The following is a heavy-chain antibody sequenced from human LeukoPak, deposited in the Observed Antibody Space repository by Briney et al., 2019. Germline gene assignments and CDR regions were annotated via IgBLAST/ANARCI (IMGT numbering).Heavy chain of an antibody. D-gene: IGHD5-18*01. CDR1: GGSISSYY. CDR3: ARADGYGYGNWFDP. CDR2: IYCSGST. V-gene: IGHV4-59*01. Sequence: SETLSLTCTVSGGSISSYYWSWIRQPPGKGLEWIGYIYCSGSTNYNPSLKSRVTISVDTSKNQFSLKLSSVTAADTAVYYCARADGYGYGNWFDPWGQGTLVTVSS. J-gene: IGHJ5*02.